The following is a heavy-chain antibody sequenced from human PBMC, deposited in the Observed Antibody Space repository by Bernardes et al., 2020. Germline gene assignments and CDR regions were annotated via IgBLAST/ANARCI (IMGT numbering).Heavy chain of an antibody. CDR2: IYYSGST. CDR3: ARDEGITFGGVIVDYFGY. D-gene: IGHD3-16*02. J-gene: IGHJ4*02. Sequence: SETLSLTCTVSGGSISSYYWSWIRQPPGKGLEWIGYIYYSGSTNYNPSLKSRVTISVDTSKNQFSLKLSSVTAADTAVYYCARDEGITFGGVIVDYFGYWGQGTLVTVSS. V-gene: IGHV4-59*01. CDR1: GGSISSYY.